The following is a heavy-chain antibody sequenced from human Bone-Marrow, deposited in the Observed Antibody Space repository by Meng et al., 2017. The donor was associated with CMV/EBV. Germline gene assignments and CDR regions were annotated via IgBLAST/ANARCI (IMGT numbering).Heavy chain of an antibody. Sequence: GGSLRLSCAASGFTFSSYGMHWVRQAPGKGLEWVAVIWYDGSNKYYADSVKGRFTISRDNSKNTLYLQMNSLRAEDTAVYYCAKFYGSGSYTNYYYYGMDVWGQGTTVTVSS. D-gene: IGHD3-10*01. CDR2: IWYDGSNK. CDR3: AKFYGSGSYTNYYYYGMDV. J-gene: IGHJ6*02. CDR1: GFTFSSYG. V-gene: IGHV3-33*06.